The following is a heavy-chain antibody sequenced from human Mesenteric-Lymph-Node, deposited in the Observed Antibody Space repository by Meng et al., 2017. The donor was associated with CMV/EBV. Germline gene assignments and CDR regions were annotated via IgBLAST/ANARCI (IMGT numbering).Heavy chain of an antibody. CDR1: GYTLTSSD. CDR2: MNPNTGNT. Sequence: ASVKVSCKASGYTLTSSDIHWVRQATGQGLEWMGWMNPNTGNTGYAQKFQGRVTMTRSTSIGTAYMELSRLTSEDTAIYYCARVQSSDVWGAYYYDAFDLWGQGTVVTVSS. V-gene: IGHV1-8*01. D-gene: IGHD3-3*01. J-gene: IGHJ3*01. CDR3: ARVQSSDVWGAYYYDAFDL.